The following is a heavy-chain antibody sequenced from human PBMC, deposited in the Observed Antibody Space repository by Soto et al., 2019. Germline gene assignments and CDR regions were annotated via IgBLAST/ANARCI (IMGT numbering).Heavy chain of an antibody. CDR3: ARAAYTATVIGD. CDR1: GLSTYW. D-gene: IGHD5-18*01. J-gene: IGHJ4*02. CDR2: INFDGSIT. Sequence: EVQLVESGGGLVPPGESLRLSCAASGLSTYWMHWVRQAPGKGLVWGSRINFDGSITDYADSVKGRFTISRVYANNTVFLQMISLRAEDTAVYFCARAAYTATVIGDWGQGTLVTVSS. V-gene: IGHV3-74*01.